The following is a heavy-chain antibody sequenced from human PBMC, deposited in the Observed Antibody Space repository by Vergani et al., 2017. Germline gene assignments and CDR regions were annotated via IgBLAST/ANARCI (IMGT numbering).Heavy chain of an antibody. CDR3: AKVCGSTSCPYGGGAFDV. Sequence: VQLVESAGGVVQPGGSLRLSCAASGFTFNSYAMTWVRQAPGKGLEWVSGINNNGGSTYYADSVKGRFTISRDNSKNTLYLQMTDLRAEDTATYYCAKVCGSTSCPYGGGAFDVWGHGTMVTVSS. D-gene: IGHD2-2*01. CDR2: INNNGGST. J-gene: IGHJ3*01. V-gene: IGHV3-23*04. CDR1: GFTFNSYA.